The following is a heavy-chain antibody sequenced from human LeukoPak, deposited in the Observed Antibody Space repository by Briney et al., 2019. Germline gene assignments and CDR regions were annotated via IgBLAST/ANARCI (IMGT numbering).Heavy chain of an antibody. CDR1: GFTVRSNY. V-gene: IGHV3-66*01. D-gene: IGHD3-22*01. Sequence: PGGSLRLSCAASGFTVRSNYMSWVRQAPGKGLEWVSIIYNDGGTYYADSVKGRFTISRDNSKNTLYLQMNSLRAEDTAVYYCARAQYYYDSSGLDAFDIWGQGTMVTVSS. CDR2: IYNDGGT. J-gene: IGHJ3*02. CDR3: ARAQYYYDSSGLDAFDI.